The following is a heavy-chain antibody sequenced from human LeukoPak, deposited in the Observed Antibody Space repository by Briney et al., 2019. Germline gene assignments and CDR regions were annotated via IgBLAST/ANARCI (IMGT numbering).Heavy chain of an antibody. CDR3: AKWGSYYYYYYMDV. V-gene: IGHV3-23*01. J-gene: IGHJ6*03. CDR1: GFTFSSHG. CDR2: ISGAGGSI. Sequence: GGSLRLSCAASGFTFSSHGMSWVRQDPRKGLEWVSVISGAGGSIYYADSVKGRFTISRDNSKNTLYLQMNSLRVDDTAVYYCAKWGSYYYYYYMDVWGKGTTVTISS. D-gene: IGHD3-16*01.